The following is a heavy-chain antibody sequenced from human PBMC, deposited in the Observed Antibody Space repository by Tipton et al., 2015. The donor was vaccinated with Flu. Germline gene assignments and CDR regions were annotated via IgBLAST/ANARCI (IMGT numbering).Heavy chain of an antibody. D-gene: IGHD4-11*01. CDR3: VRRDYSNYVSDPKSWFDP. J-gene: IGHJ5*02. CDR2: VHQAGSP. Sequence: TLSLTCSVSGDSIGSPYFWGWIRQPPGKGLEWIGNVHQAGSPYYNPSLRSRVTISVDRPKNQFPLRLTSVTAADTAVYYCVRRDYSNYVSDPKSWFDPWGQGTLVTVSS. CDR1: GDSIGSPYF. V-gene: IGHV4-38-2*01.